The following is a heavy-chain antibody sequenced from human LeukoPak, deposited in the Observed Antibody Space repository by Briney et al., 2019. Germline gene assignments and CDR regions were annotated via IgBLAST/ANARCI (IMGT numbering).Heavy chain of an antibody. CDR3: VRNGYYCLDY. V-gene: IGHV4-39*07. Sequence: NASETLSLTCTVSGGSISSSSYYWGWIRQPPGKGLEWIGSIYYSGSTYYNPSLKSRVTISVDTSKNQFSLKLSSVTAADTAVYFCVRNGYYCLDYWGQGTLVTVSS. D-gene: IGHD3-3*01. CDR2: IYYSGST. J-gene: IGHJ4*02. CDR1: GGSISSSSYY.